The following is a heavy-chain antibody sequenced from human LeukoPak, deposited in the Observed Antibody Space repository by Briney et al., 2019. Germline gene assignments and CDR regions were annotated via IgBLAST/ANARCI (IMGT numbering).Heavy chain of an antibody. Sequence: SETLSLTCAVYGGSFSGYYWSWIRQPPGKGLEWIGEINHSGSTNYNPSLKSRVTISVDTSKNQFSLKLSSVTAAGTAVYYCARGHLVSNAFDIWGQGTMVTVSS. CDR3: ARGHLVSNAFDI. CDR2: INHSGST. CDR1: GGSFSGYY. J-gene: IGHJ3*02. D-gene: IGHD5/OR15-5a*01. V-gene: IGHV4-34*01.